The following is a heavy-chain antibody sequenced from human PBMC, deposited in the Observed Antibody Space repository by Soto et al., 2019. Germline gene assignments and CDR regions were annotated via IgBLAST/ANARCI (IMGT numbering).Heavy chain of an antibody. CDR3: ARDDDGAPNALDM. V-gene: IGHV3-33*01. J-gene: IGHJ3*02. CDR2: ILDNGSQQ. Sequence: GGSLRLSGAASGVTFNYYCMHCVRQAPGRGLEWVAVILDNGSQQHYADSVRGRFTISRDNAKSTLYLEMNNLRAEDTAVYYCARDDDGAPNALDMWGQGTLVTVSS. CDR1: GVTFNYYC. D-gene: IGHD1-1*01.